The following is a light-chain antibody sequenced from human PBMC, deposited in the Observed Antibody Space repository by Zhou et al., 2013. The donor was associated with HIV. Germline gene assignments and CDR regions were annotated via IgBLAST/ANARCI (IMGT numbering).Light chain of an antibody. CDR1: QSVSSN. CDR3: QQYNNWPWT. CDR2: GAS. V-gene: IGKV3-15*01. J-gene: IGKJ1*01. Sequence: EIVMTQSPATLSVSPGERATLSCRASQSVSSNLAWYQQKPGQAPRLLIYGASTRATGIPARFSGSRSGTEFTLTIGSMQSEDFAVYYCQQYNNWPWTFGQGTKVEIK.